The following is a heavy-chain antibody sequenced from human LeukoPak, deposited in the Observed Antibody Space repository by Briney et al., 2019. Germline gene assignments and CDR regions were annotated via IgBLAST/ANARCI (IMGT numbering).Heavy chain of an antibody. CDR3: ARNRAFGTFDAFDM. D-gene: IGHD3-10*01. Sequence: GGSLRLSCVASGFTFNDHGMHWVRQAPGKGLEWLAFIRYDGTDESYGASVRGRLAIPRDDSLNTVYLQMDSLGHDDTAVYYCARNRAFGTFDAFDMWGQGTMVTVSS. V-gene: IGHV3-30*02. J-gene: IGHJ3*02. CDR2: IRYDGTDE. CDR1: GFTFNDHG.